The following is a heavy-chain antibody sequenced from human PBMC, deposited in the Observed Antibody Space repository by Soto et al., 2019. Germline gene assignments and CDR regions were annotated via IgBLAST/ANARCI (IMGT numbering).Heavy chain of an antibody. J-gene: IGHJ5*02. CDR2: ISGSGGST. D-gene: IGHD6-13*01. Sequence: SVGSLRLSCAASGFTFSSYAMSWVRQAPGKGLEWVSAISGSGGSTYYADSVKGRFTISRDNSKNTLYLQMNSLRAEDTAVYYCAEEKIAAAGNWFDPWGQGTLVTVSS. V-gene: IGHV3-23*01. CDR3: AEEKIAAAGNWFDP. CDR1: GFTFSSYA.